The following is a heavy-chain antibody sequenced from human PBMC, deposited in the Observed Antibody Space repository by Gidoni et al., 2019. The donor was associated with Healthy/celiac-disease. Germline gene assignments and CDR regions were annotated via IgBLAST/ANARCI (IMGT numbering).Heavy chain of an antibody. CDR1: GGSISSSSYY. CDR2: IYYSGST. CDR3: ARLGSSARFDY. Sequence: QLQLQESGPGLVKPSETLSLTCTVSGGSISSSSYYWGWIRQPPGKGLEWIGSIYYSGSTYYNPSLKSRVTISVDTSKNQFSLKLSSVTAADTAVYYCARLGSSARFDYWGQETLVTVSS. V-gene: IGHV4-39*01. D-gene: IGHD6-13*01. J-gene: IGHJ4*02.